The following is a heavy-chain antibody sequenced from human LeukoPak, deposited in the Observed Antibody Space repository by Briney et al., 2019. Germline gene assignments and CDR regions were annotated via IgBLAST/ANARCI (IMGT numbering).Heavy chain of an antibody. CDR1: GFTFSSYW. V-gene: IGHV3-74*01. J-gene: IGHJ5*02. Sequence: GGSLRLSCAASGFTFSSYWMHWVRQAPGKGLVWVSRINSDGSSTSYADSVKGRFTISRDNAKNTLYLQMNSLRADDPAVYYCAREDSSGWRNWFDPWGQGTLVTVSS. D-gene: IGHD6-19*01. CDR3: AREDSSGWRNWFDP. CDR2: INSDGSST.